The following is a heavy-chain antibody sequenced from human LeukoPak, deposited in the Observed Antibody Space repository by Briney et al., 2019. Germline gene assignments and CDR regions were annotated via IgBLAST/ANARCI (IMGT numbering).Heavy chain of an antibody. CDR2: IIPIFGTA. J-gene: IGHJ4*02. CDR1: GGTFSSYA. V-gene: IGHV1-69*01. D-gene: IGHD2-2*02. CDR3: ASRGLGYCSSTICYIGGYLFDY. Sequence: ASVKVSCKASGGTFSSYAISWVRQAPGQGLEWMGGIIPIFGTANYAQKFQGRVTITADESTSTAYMELSSLRSEDTAVYYCASRGLGYCSSTICYIGGYLFDYWGQGTLVTVSS.